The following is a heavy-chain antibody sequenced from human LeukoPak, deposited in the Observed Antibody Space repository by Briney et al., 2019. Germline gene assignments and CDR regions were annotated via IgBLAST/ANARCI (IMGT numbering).Heavy chain of an antibody. D-gene: IGHD2-2*01. CDR1: GYTFTGYY. V-gene: IGHV1-2*02. Sequence: ASVKVSCKASGYTFTGYYMHWVRQAPGQGLEWMGWINPNSGGTNYAQKFQGRVTMTRDTSISTAYMELSRLRSDDTAVYYCARDSLRSYQLLHYFDYWGQGTLVTVSS. CDR2: INPNSGGT. J-gene: IGHJ4*02. CDR3: ARDSLRSYQLLHYFDY.